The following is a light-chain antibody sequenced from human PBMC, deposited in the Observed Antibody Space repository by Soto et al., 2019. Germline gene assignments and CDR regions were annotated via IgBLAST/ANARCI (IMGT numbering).Light chain of an antibody. J-gene: IGLJ1*01. CDR1: SSDVGGYNL. CDR3: SSYKSSSTLPYV. CDR2: DVN. Sequence: QSALTQPASVSGPPGQSITFPSLETSSDVGGYNLVSWYQQYPDKAPKLMIFDVNTRPSGVSNRFSGSKSGNTASLTISGLQAEDEADYYCSSYKSSSTLPYVFGTGTKLTVL. V-gene: IGLV2-14*01.